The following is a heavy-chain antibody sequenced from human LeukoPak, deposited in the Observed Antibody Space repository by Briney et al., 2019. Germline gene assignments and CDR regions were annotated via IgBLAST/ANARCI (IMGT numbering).Heavy chain of an antibody. V-gene: IGHV1-2*02. CDR2: INPNNGDT. D-gene: IGHD3-22*01. J-gene: IGHJ4*02. CDR1: GYTFTAQY. Sequence: ASVKVSCKASGYTFTAQYMHWVRQAPGQGLEWMGWINPNNGDTKYAQSFLGRVTMTRDTSTTTAYMELSSLRSDDTAVYYCARAGRYYDSSGQDYWGQGTLVTVSS. CDR3: ARAGRYYDSSGQDY.